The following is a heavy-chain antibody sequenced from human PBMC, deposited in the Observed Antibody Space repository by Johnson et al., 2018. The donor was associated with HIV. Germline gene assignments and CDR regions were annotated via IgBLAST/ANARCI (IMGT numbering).Heavy chain of an antibody. J-gene: IGHJ3*02. CDR3: ARSQVAATSEGAFDI. D-gene: IGHD2-15*01. Sequence: VQLVESGGGLVQPGGSLRLSCAGSGFTFSDHYMSWVRQAPGKGLEWVGRIKSKTDGGTTDYAAPVKGRFTISRDDSKNTLYLQMNSLKTEDTAVYYCARSQVAATSEGAFDIWGQGTMVTVSS. CDR2: IKSKTDGGTT. CDR1: GFTFSDHY. V-gene: IGHV3-15*01.